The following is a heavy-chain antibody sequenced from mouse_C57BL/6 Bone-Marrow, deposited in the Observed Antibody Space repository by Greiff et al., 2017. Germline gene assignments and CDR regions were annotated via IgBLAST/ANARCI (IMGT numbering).Heavy chain of an antibody. CDR2: IDPSDSET. CDR3: AREGDGYYAWFAY. CDR1: GYTFTSYW. J-gene: IGHJ3*01. D-gene: IGHD2-3*01. V-gene: IGHV1-52*01. Sequence: QVQLQQPGAELVRPGSSVKLSCKASGYTFTSYWMHWVKQRPIQGLEWIGNIDPSDSETHYNQKFKDKATLTVDQSSSTAYMQLSSLTSEDSAVYYCAREGDGYYAWFAYWGQGTLVTVSA.